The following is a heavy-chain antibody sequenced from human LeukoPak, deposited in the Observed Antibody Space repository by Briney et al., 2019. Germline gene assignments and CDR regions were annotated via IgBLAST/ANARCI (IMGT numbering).Heavy chain of an antibody. CDR1: GGAIISYY. Sequence: PSETLSLTCSVSGGAIISYYWSWIRQPAGKGPEGIGRIYHTGNTDYNHSLKTRVTMSTDLSKKQFSLRLRSVTAADTAVYYCARLKFYDSTGYSPGYYMDVWGKGTAVTVSS. CDR3: ARLKFYDSTGYSPGYYMDV. CDR2: IYHTGNT. J-gene: IGHJ6*03. D-gene: IGHD3-22*01. V-gene: IGHV4-4*07.